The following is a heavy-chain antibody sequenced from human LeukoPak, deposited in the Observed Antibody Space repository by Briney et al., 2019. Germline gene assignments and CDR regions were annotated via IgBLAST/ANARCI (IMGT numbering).Heavy chain of an antibody. CDR1: GFTFSNYW. J-gene: IGHJ4*02. D-gene: IGHD1-26*01. CDR2: IKEDGSET. V-gene: IGHV3-7*02. Sequence: GGSLRLSCAVSGFTFSNYWMSWVRQAPGKGLEWVANIKEDGSETYYVDSVKGRFTIFRDNAKNSLYLQMNSLRAEDTAVYYCAGGSGISDFWGQGTLVTVSS. CDR3: AGGSGISDF.